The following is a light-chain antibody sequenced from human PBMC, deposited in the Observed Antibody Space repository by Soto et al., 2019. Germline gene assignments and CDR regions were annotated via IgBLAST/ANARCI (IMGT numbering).Light chain of an antibody. CDR1: QSVSSN. V-gene: IGKV3-15*01. CDR2: VAS. CDR3: QQYNNWPLT. Sequence: EIVMTQSPATLSVSPGERATLSCRASQSVSSNLAWYQQKPGQVPTLLIYVASTRATGVPARFSVNGSGTEFTLTISSLQSEDFAVYYCQQYNNWPLTFGGGTKVEIK. J-gene: IGKJ4*01.